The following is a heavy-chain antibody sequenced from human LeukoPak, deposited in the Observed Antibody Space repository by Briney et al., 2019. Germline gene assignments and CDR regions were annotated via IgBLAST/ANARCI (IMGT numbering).Heavy chain of an antibody. J-gene: IGHJ6*03. CDR2: INPNSGGT. CDR3: AREGYYYYYMDV. CDR1: GYTFTGYY. V-gene: IGHV1-2*02. Sequence: ASVKVSCKASGYTFTGYYMHWVRQAPGQGLEWMGWINPNSGGTNYAQKFQGRVTMTRDTSISKAYMELSRLRSDDTAVYYCAREGYYYYYMDVWGKGTTVTVSS.